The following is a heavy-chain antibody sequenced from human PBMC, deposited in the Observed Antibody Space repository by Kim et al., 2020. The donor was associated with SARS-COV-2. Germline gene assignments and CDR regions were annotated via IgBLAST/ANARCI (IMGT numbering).Heavy chain of an antibody. Sequence: GGSLRLSCAASGFIVSSNYISWVRQAPGKGLEWVSIIHSGGTTYYADSVKGRFTISRDTSKNTLFLQMNSLRAEDTAVYYCAKNRGVGAPADWGQGTLVTVSS. CDR1: GFIVSSNY. CDR2: IHSGGTT. CDR3: AKNRGVGAPAD. D-gene: IGHD1-26*01. J-gene: IGHJ1*01. V-gene: IGHV3-53*01.